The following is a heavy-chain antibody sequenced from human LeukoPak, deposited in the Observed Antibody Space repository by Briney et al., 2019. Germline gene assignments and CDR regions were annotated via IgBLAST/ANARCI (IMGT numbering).Heavy chain of an antibody. V-gene: IGHV4-39*01. CDR1: GGSISSSSYY. CDR3: ARRRGWFGVFDY. D-gene: IGHD3-10*01. CDR2: IYYSGST. J-gene: IGHJ4*02. Sequence: SETLSLTCTVSGGSISSSSYYWGWIRQPPGKGLEWIGSIYYSGSTYYNPSLKSRVTISVDTSNNQFSLKLSYVTAADTAVYYCARRRGWFGVFDYWGQGTLVTVSS.